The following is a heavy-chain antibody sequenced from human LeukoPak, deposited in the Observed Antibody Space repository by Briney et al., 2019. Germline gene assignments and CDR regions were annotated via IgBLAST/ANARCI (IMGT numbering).Heavy chain of an antibody. CDR1: GFTFSSYS. D-gene: IGHD3-16*02. CDR3: ARALGKCVWGSYRTAEYFQH. J-gene: IGHJ1*01. Sequence: GGSLRLSCAASGFTFSSYSMNWVPQAPGKGLEWVSSISSSSSYIYYADSVKGRFTISRDNAKSSLYLQMNSLRAEDTAVYYCARALGKCVWGSYRTAEYFQHWGQGTLVTVSS. CDR2: ISSSSSYI. V-gene: IGHV3-21*01.